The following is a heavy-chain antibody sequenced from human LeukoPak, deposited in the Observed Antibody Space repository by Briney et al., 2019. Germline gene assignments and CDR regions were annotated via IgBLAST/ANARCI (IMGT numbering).Heavy chain of an antibody. Sequence: ASVKVSCKASGFTFTTYGISWVRQAPGQGLEWMGRISTYNGNTNTDYAQKLKGRVTMTTDTSTSTAYMELRSLRSDDTAVYYCARDSPPVYDHAFDIWGQGTMVTVSS. J-gene: IGHJ3*02. CDR3: ARDSPPVYDHAFDI. V-gene: IGHV1-18*01. D-gene: IGHD5/OR15-5a*01. CDR2: ISTYNGNT. CDR1: GFTFTTYG.